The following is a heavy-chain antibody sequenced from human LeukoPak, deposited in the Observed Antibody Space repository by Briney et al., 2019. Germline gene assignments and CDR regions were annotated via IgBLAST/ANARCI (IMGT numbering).Heavy chain of an antibody. V-gene: IGHV1-46*01. CDR2: INPSGGSA. Sequence: ASVKVSCKASGYTFTSYYMHWVRQAPGQGLEWMGIINPSGGSANYAQKFQGRVTITRDTSTSTVYMELSGLRSEDTAVYYCARTNTGIFAVVTARRGYFQHWGQGTLVTVSS. CDR3: ARTNTGIFAVVTARRGYFQH. J-gene: IGHJ1*01. CDR1: GYTFTSYY. D-gene: IGHD3-3*01.